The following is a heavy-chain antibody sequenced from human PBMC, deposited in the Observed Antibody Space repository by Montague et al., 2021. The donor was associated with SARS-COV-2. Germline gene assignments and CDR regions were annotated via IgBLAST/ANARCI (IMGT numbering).Heavy chain of an antibody. D-gene: IGHD2-2*01. V-gene: IGHV4-34*01. Sequence: SETLSLTCAVYGGSISGYYWSWIRQPPGTGLEWIGEINNSGSTNYNPSLSRRVTISVDTYKNQFSLKLSSVTAADTAVDYCTRVGYQVLWSDYYYYGMDVWGQGTTVTVSS. J-gene: IGHJ6*02. CDR1: GGSISGYY. CDR3: TRVGYQVLWSDYYYYGMDV. CDR2: INNSGST.